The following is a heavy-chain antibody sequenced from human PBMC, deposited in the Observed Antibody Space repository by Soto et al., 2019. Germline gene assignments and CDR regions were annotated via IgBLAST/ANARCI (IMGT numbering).Heavy chain of an antibody. J-gene: IGHJ4*02. V-gene: IGHV1-18*01. CDR2: ISAYNGNT. CDR1: GYTFTSYG. CDR3: AREPNYFDF. Sequence: GASVKVSCKASGYTFTSYGISWVRQAPGQGLEWMGWISAYNGNTKYAQKLQGRVTMTTDTSKSIAYMELRSLRSDDTAVYYGAREPNYFDFWGQGTLVTVSS.